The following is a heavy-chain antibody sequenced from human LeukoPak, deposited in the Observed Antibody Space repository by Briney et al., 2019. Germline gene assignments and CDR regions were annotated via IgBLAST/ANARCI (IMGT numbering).Heavy chain of an antibody. D-gene: IGHD2-15*01. Sequence: GGSLRLSCAASGFTFSSYAMHWVRQAPGKGLEWVAVISYDGSNKYYADSVKGRFTISRDNSKNTLYLQMNSLRAEDTAVYYCARDGGISYFDYWGQGTLVTVSS. V-gene: IGHV3-30*04. J-gene: IGHJ4*02. CDR1: GFTFSSYA. CDR2: ISYDGSNK. CDR3: ARDGGISYFDY.